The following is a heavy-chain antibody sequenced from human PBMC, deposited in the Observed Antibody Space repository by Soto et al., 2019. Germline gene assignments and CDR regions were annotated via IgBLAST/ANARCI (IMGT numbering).Heavy chain of an antibody. Sequence: ASVKVSCKASGYTFTGYYMHWVRQAPGQGLEWMGWINPNSGGTNYAQKFQGRVTMTRDTSISTAYMELSRLRSDDTAVYYCARAELLWFGEVGSFVDYWGQGTPVTVSS. D-gene: IGHD3-10*01. J-gene: IGHJ4*02. CDR1: GYTFTGYY. CDR3: ARAELLWFGEVGSFVDY. V-gene: IGHV1-2*02. CDR2: INPNSGGT.